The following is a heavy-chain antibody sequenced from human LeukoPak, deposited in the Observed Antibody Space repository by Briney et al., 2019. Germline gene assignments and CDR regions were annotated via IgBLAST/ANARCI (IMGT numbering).Heavy chain of an antibody. CDR2: ISYDGSNK. V-gene: IGHV3-30-3*01. D-gene: IGHD1-14*01. CDR1: GFTFSSYA. Sequence: TGRSLRLSCAASGFTFSSYAMHWVRQAPGKGLEWVAVISYDGSNKYYADSVKGRFTISRDNSKNTLYLQMNSLRAEDTAVYYCARDRSHRYYYYGMDVWGQGTTVTVSS. J-gene: IGHJ6*02. CDR3: ARDRSHRYYYYGMDV.